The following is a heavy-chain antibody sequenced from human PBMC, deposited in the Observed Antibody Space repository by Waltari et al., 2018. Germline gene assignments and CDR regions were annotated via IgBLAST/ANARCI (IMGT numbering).Heavy chain of an antibody. Sequence: QVQLQESGPGLVKPSETLSLTCPVSGGSISSYYWSWIRQPPGKGLEWIGYIYYSGSTNYNPSLKSRVTISVDTSKNQFSLKLSSVTAADTAVYYCASQNWNYEDYWGQGTLVTVSS. J-gene: IGHJ4*02. CDR1: GGSISSYY. D-gene: IGHD1-7*01. V-gene: IGHV4-59*01. CDR3: ASQNWNYEDY. CDR2: IYYSGST.